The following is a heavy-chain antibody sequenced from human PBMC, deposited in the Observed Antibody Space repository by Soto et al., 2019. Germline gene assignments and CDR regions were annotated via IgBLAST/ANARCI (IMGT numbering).Heavy chain of an antibody. J-gene: IGHJ4*02. CDR3: ARVTFLIVGSVFSTPFDF. Sequence: SETLSLTCTVTCASVSSAGFSWSWIRQPPGKGLEWLGSISHSGTTTYYPSLKSRVNVSVDTSKNLFSLRLSSVTAADTAIYFCARVTFLIVGSVFSTPFDFWGQGTLVTVS. CDR1: CASVSSAGFS. D-gene: IGHD3-3*01. V-gene: IGHV4-61*03. CDR2: ISHSGTT.